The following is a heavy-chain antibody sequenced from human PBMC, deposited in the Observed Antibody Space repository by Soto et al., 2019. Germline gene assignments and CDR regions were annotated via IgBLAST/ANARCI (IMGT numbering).Heavy chain of an antibody. Sequence: SETLSLTCTFSGGSISSYYWSWIRQPPGKGLEWIGYLYYGGSTNYNPSLKSRVTVSVDTSKNQFSLKLSSVTAADTAVYYCARSYDILTGYYYGMDVWGQGTTVTVS. D-gene: IGHD3-9*01. CDR3: ARSYDILTGYYYGMDV. CDR1: GGSISSYY. J-gene: IGHJ6*02. V-gene: IGHV4-59*01. CDR2: LYYGGST.